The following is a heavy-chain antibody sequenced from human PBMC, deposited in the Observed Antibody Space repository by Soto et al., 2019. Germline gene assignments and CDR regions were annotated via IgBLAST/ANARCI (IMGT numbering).Heavy chain of an antibody. CDR1: GFTFTSSA. J-gene: IGHJ4*02. Sequence: SVKVSCQASGFTFTSSAVQWVRQARGQRLEWIGWIVVGSGNTNYAQKFQERVTITRDMSTSTAYMELSSLRSEDTAVYYCAAAEDSSSSLFSAWGQGTLVTVSS. V-gene: IGHV1-58*01. D-gene: IGHD6-6*01. CDR2: IVVGSGNT. CDR3: AAAEDSSSSLFSA.